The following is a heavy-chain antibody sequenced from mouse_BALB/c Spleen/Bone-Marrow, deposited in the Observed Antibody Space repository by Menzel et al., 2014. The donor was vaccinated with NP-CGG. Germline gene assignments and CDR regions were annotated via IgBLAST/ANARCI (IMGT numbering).Heavy chain of an antibody. CDR3: SRGVDVYSWFAY. D-gene: IGHD2-3*01. V-gene: IGHV5-6-3*01. J-gene: IGHJ3*01. CDR1: GFTFRSYG. CDR2: INNNGVYT. Sequence: EVKLVESGGGLVQPGGSLKLSCAASGFTFRSYGMSWVRQTPDKRLEIVANINNNGVYTYYPDSVKGRFTISRDNAKNTLYLQMSSLKSEDTAMYYCSRGVDVYSWFAYWGQGTLVTVST.